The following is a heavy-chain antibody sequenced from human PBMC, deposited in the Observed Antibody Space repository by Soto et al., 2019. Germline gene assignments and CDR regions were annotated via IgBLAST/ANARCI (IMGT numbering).Heavy chain of an antibody. J-gene: IGHJ4*02. CDR3: ATHNCISTSCYDPFDY. CDR1: GYTFTSYG. D-gene: IGHD2-2*01. CDR2: ISAYNGNT. Sequence: QVQLVQSGAEVKKPGASVKVSCKASGYTFTSYGISWVRQVPGQGLEWMGWISAYNGNTNYAQKLQGRVTMTTDTATSTAYMELRSLRSDDTAVYYCATHNCISTSCYDPFDYWGQGTLVTVSS. V-gene: IGHV1-18*01.